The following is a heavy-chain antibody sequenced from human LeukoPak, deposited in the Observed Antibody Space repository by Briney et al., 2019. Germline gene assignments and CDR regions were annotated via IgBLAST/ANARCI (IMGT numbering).Heavy chain of an antibody. D-gene: IGHD2-2*01. J-gene: IGHJ4*02. CDR3: AKVGGYCSSTSCPYFDY. V-gene: IGHV3-30*18. CDR1: GFTFSSYA. Sequence: GGSLRLSCAASGFTFSSYAMSWVRQAPGKGLEWVAVISYDGSNKYYADSVKGRFTISRDNSKNTLYLQMNSLRAEDTAVYYCAKVGGYCSSTSCPYFDYWGQGTLVTVSS. CDR2: ISYDGSNK.